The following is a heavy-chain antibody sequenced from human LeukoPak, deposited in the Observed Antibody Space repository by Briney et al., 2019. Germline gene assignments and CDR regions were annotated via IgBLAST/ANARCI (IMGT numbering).Heavy chain of an antibody. D-gene: IGHD2-2*01. J-gene: IGHJ6*03. CDR1: GFTFSSYA. CDR2: ISGSGGST. Sequence: TGGSVRLSCAASGFTFSSYAMSWVRQAPGKGLEWVSAISGSGGSTYYADSVKGRFTISRDNSKNTLYLQMNSLRAEDTAVYYCAKEAAVVVPAAMDYYYMDVWGEGTTVTVSS. CDR3: AKEAAVVVPAAMDYYYMDV. V-gene: IGHV3-23*01.